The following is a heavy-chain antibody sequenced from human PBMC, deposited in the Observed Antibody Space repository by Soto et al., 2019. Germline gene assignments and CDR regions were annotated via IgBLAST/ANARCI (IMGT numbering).Heavy chain of an antibody. CDR2: IVPIFGIP. Sequence: SVKVSCKASGGTFSTTAITWVRQAPGQGLEWMGGIVPIFGIPNYAQKFQGRLAITADKSTNTAYMELISLRSEDTAVYYCARDSHSAGGWFDPWGLGTRVTVSS. V-gene: IGHV1-69*10. D-gene: IGHD2-15*01. CDR3: ARDSHSAGGWFDP. CDR1: GGTFSTTA. J-gene: IGHJ5*02.